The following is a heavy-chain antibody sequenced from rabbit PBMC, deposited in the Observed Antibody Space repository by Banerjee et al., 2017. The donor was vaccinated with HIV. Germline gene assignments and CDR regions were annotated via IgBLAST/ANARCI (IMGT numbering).Heavy chain of an antibody. J-gene: IGHJ2*01. D-gene: IGHD6-1*01. CDR2: IYTGSGST. V-gene: IGHV1S40*01. Sequence: QSLEESGGGLVQPEGSLTLTCTASGFSFSSTYYMCWVRQAPGKGLEWIGCIYTGSGSTYYATWAKGRFTISKTSSTTVTLQMTSLTAADTATYFCARAATNSYRGGPGTLVTVS. CDR3: ARAATNSYR. CDR1: GFSFSSTYY.